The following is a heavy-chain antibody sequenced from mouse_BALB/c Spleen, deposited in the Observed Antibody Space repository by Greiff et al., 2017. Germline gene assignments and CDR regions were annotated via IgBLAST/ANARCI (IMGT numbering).Heavy chain of an antibody. Sequence: EVKLVESGPGLVKPSQSLSLTCTVTGYSITSDYAWNWIRQFPGNKLEWMGYISYSGSTSYNPSLKSRISITRDTSKNQCFLQLNSVTTEDTATYYCASTYDGCFADGGQGTLVTVAA. D-gene: IGHD2-3*01. CDR1: GYSITSDYA. V-gene: IGHV3-2*02. CDR3: ASTYDGCFAD. CDR2: ISYSGST. J-gene: IGHJ3*01.